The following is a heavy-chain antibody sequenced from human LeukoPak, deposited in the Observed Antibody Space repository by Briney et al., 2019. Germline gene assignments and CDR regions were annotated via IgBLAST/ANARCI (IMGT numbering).Heavy chain of an antibody. CDR1: GSGFTSYW. J-gene: IGHJ4*02. V-gene: IGHV5-51*01. Sequence: GEPLKISVRGSGSGFTSYWIAWVRQMPGKGLEWMGAIYPGDSNSRYSPSYQGQVTISADNSIITAYLQWSSLKASDTAMYYCARRAHSGAMITLDYWGQGTLVTVSS. CDR2: IYPGDSNS. D-gene: IGHD5-12*01. CDR3: ARRAHSGAMITLDY.